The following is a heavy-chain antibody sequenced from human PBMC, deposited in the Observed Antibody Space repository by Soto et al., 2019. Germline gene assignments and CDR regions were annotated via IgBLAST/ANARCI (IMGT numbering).Heavy chain of an antibody. Sequence: ASVKVSCKASGYTFTGYYMHWGRQAPGQGLEWMGWINPNSGGTNYAQKFQGRVTMTRDTSISTAYMELSRLRSDDTAVYYCARLGNYYDSSGYFEWGQGTLVTVSS. D-gene: IGHD3-22*01. CDR2: INPNSGGT. V-gene: IGHV1-2*02. CDR1: GYTFTGYY. J-gene: IGHJ4*02. CDR3: ARLGNYYDSSGYFE.